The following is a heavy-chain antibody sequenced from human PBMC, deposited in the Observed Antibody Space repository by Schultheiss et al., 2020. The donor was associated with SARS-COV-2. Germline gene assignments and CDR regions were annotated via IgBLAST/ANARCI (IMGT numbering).Heavy chain of an antibody. CDR2: IIPIFGTA. D-gene: IGHD6-13*01. CDR1: GGTFSSYA. V-gene: IGHV1-69*13. CDR3: ARDLGSSRRGWFDP. J-gene: IGHJ5*02. Sequence: SVKVSCKASGGTFSSYAISWVRQAPGQGLEWMGGIIPIFGTANYAQKFQGRVTITADESTITAYMELSSLRSEDTAVYYCARDLGSSRRGWFDPWGQGTLVTVSS.